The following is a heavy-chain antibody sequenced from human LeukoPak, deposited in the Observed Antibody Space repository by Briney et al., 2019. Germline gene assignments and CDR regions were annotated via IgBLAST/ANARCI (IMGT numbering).Heavy chain of an antibody. V-gene: IGHV3-33*01. CDR2: IWYDGGNK. Sequence: GRSLRLSCAASGFSFSYYAMHWVRQAPGKGLEWVAVIWYDGGNKYYADSVKGRFTISRDNSNNTLYLQMNSLRAEDTAVYYCARGNYEDAYGMDVWGQGTAVTVSS. D-gene: IGHD1-7*01. CDR1: GFSFSYYA. J-gene: IGHJ6*02. CDR3: ARGNYEDAYGMDV.